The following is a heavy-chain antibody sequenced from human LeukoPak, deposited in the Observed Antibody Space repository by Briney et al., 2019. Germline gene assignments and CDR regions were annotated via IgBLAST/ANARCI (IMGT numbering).Heavy chain of an antibody. CDR1: GGSISSSSYY. Sequence: KPSETLSLTCTVSGGSISSSSYYWGWIRQPPGKGLEWIGSIYYSGSTYYNPSLKSRVTISVDTSKNQFSLKLSSVTAADTAVYYCARARGQWLVVNPEPDAFDIWGQGTMVTVSS. J-gene: IGHJ3*02. CDR3: ARARGQWLVVNPEPDAFDI. CDR2: IYYSGST. D-gene: IGHD6-19*01. V-gene: IGHV4-39*07.